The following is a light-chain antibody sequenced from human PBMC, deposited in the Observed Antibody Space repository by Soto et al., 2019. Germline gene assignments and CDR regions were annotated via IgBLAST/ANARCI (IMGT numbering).Light chain of an antibody. V-gene: IGKV1-12*01. CDR2: SAS. CDR3: QQANTFALT. J-gene: IGKJ4*01. CDR1: QGINKW. Sequence: DIQMTQSPSSVSASVGDRVTITCRASQGINKWLAWYRQKPGTAPKLLIYSASSLQSGVPSRFSGSGSGTDFTLTISSLQPEDFATYYCQQANTFALTFGGGTKV.